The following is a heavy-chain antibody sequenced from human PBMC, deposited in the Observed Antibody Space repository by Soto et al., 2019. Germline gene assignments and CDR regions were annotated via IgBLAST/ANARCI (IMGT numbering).Heavy chain of an antibody. CDR2: IIPIFGTA. Sequence: SVKVSCKASGGTFSSYAISWVRQAPGQGLEWMGGIIPIFGTANYAQKFQGRVTITADKSTSTAYMELSSLRSEDTAVYYCAREVGATYYYYGMDVWGQGTTVTVSS. V-gene: IGHV1-69*06. J-gene: IGHJ6*02. CDR1: GGTFSSYA. CDR3: AREVGATYYYYGMDV. D-gene: IGHD1-26*01.